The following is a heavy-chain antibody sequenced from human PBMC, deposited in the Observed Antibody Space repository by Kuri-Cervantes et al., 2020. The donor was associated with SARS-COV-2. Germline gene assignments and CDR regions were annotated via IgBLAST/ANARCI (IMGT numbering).Heavy chain of an antibody. CDR1: GGSISSGSFY. CDR2: INHSGST. J-gene: IGHJ4*02. Sequence: GSLRLSCTVSGGSISSGSFYWGWIRQPPGKGLEWIGEINHSGSTNYNPSLKSRVTISVDTSKNQFSLKLSSVTAADTAVYYCASSGYDYVWGSYRYRGYRNDYWGQGTLVTVSS. CDR3: ASSGYDYVWGSYRYRGYRNDY. V-gene: IGHV4-39*07. D-gene: IGHD3-16*02.